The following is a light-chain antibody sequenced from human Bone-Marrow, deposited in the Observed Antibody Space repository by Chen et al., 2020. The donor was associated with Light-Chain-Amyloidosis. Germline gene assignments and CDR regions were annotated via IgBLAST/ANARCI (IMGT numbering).Light chain of an antibody. V-gene: IGLV3-21*02. Sequence: YVWTQAPSASAATGQTATIFGGGNDIGSKSLHWYQQRTGQAHVLIVYDDTDRPSGIPARFSGSNSGSTATLTISRVEAGDEADYYCHLWDDNSDHHVFGGGTKLTVL. J-gene: IGLJ2*01. CDR1: DIGSKS. CDR3: HLWDDNSDHHV. CDR2: DDT.